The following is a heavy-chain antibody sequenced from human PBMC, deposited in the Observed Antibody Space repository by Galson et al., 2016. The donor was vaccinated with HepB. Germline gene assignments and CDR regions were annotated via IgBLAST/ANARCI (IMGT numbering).Heavy chain of an antibody. CDR1: GFTFTTYG. D-gene: IGHD2-15*01. V-gene: IGHV3-33*01. CDR3: ARNPNDHASPAYQLFRRRYYAMNV. Sequence: SLRLSCAASGFTFTTYGMHWVRQAPGKGLEWVAVVWFDGTNTYYADSVTGRFTISRDNSECTLYLQMHSLRAEDTAVYFCARNPNDHASPAYQLFRRRYYAMNVWGQGTTVTVSS. J-gene: IGHJ6*02. CDR2: VWFDGTNT.